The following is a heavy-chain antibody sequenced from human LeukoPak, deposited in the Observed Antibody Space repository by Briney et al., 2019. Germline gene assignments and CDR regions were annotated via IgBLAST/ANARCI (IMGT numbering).Heavy chain of an antibody. CDR1: GGTSNSHA. Sequence: SVKVSCKASGGTSNSHAISWVRQAPGQGLEWMGRIIPNLGTTNRAQNFQDRVTLTADKSTNTAYMELTSLPSDDTAVYYCATTNDGGGYQWGDFFDFWGQGTLVTVSS. J-gene: IGHJ4*02. V-gene: IGHV1-69*04. CDR3: ATTNDGGGYQWGDFFDF. CDR2: IIPNLGTT. D-gene: IGHD3-22*01.